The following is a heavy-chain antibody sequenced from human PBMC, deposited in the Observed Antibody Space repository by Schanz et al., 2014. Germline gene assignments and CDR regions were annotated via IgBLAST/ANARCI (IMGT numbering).Heavy chain of an antibody. CDR3: AREPLSGYNWFDP. D-gene: IGHD6-25*01. J-gene: IGHJ5*02. Sequence: VQLVESGGGVVQPGGSLRLSCAASGFTFSSYAMSWVRQAPGKGLEWVANIKQDGSEKYYVDAVKGRFTISRDNAKNSLYLQMNSLRAEDTAVYYCAREPLSGYNWFDPWGQGSLVTVSS. CDR1: GFTFSSYA. V-gene: IGHV3-7*03. CDR2: IKQDGSEK.